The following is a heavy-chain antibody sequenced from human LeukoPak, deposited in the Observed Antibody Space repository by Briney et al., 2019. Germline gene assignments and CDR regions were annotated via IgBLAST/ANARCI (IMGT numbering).Heavy chain of an antibody. V-gene: IGHV4-4*02. D-gene: IGHD2-2*01. CDR1: GGSISSSNW. CDR2: IYHSGST. CDR3: ARGGYIVVVPAATPYNWFDP. Sequence: SETLSLTCAVSGGSISSSNWWSWVRQPPGKGLEWIGEIYHSGSTNYNPSLKRRVTISVDKSKNQFSLKLSSVTAADTAVYYCARGGYIVVVPAATPYNWFDPWGQGTLVTVSS. J-gene: IGHJ5*02.